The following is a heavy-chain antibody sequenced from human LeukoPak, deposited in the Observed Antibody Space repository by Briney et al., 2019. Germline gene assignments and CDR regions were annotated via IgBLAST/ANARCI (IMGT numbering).Heavy chain of an antibody. CDR3: TRDPSDY. Sequence: AGGSLRFSCAASGFSFSTYSMNGVGQAPGKGLEWVSSIGSSPTYTFYAASVKGRFTISRDNAKNSLFLQMNSLTAEDTAVYYCTRDPSDYWGQGTLVTVSS. CDR1: GFSFSTYS. CDR2: IGSSPTYT. V-gene: IGHV3-21*06. J-gene: IGHJ4*02.